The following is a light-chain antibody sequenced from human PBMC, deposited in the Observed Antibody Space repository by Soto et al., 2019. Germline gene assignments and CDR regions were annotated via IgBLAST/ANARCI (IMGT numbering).Light chain of an antibody. J-gene: IGLJ2*01. CDR1: TVAVTSGHY. Sequence: QAVVTQEPSVTVSPGGTVTLTCGSSTVAVTSGHYPYWFQQKPGQAPTTLIYDTNSKYSWTPARFSGSLLGGKAALTLSGAQPEDEAEYYCLLADSGARVFGGGTKLTVL. CDR3: LLADSGARV. CDR2: DTN. V-gene: IGLV7-46*01.